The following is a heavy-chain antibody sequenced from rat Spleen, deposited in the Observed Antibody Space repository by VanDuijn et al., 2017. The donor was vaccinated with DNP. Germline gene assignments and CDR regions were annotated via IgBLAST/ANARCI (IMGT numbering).Heavy chain of an antibody. Sequence: QVQLQQSETELAKPGSSVKISCKASGYIFTSYYISWIKQTAGQGLEYIGYITTGSGSSSYKEKFKGRATLTVDKSSSTAFMQLSSLTPDESAVYYCARWDDGLDYWGQGVMVTVSS. V-gene: IGHV1-43*01. CDR1: GYIFTSYY. D-gene: IGHD1-12*02. CDR2: ITTGSGSS. J-gene: IGHJ2*01. CDR3: ARWDDGLDY.